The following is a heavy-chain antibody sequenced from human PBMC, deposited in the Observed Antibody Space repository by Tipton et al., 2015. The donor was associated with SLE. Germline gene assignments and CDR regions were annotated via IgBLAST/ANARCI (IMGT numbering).Heavy chain of an antibody. J-gene: IGHJ4*02. V-gene: IGHV4-59*01. CDR3: AGGYYQYYFDY. Sequence: TLSLTCTVSGGSISSYYWSWIRQPPGKGLEWIGYIYYSGSTNYNPSLKSRVTISVDTSKNQFSLKLSSVTAADTAVYYCAGGYYQYYFDYWGQGTPVTVSS. CDR1: GGSISSYY. CDR2: IYYSGST. D-gene: IGHD3-22*01.